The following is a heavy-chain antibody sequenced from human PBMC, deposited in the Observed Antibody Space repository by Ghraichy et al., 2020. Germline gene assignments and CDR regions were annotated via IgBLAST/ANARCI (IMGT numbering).Heavy chain of an antibody. CDR3: ARGRVGPYYDILTGYLRRGMDV. J-gene: IGHJ6*02. CDR2: INHSGST. V-gene: IGHV4-34*01. CDR1: GGSFSGYY. D-gene: IGHD3-9*01. Sequence: SETLSLTCAVYGGSFSGYYWSWIRQPPGKGLEWIGEINHSGSTNYNPSLKSRVTISVDTSKNQFSLKLSSVTAADTAVYYCARGRVGPYYDILTGYLRRGMDVWDQGTTVT.